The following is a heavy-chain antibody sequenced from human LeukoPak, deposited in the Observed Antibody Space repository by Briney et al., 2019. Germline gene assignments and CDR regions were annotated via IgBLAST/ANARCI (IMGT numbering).Heavy chain of an antibody. CDR3: ARDPYPPPSNGLDP. J-gene: IGHJ5*02. V-gene: IGHV3-74*01. CDR1: GFTLNKYW. CDR2: ITGDGSDI. Sequence: PGGSLRLSCEASGFTLNKYWMHWVRQAPGKGLVWVSRITGDGSDIAYADSVKGRFTVSRDDAKNILFLQMTSLRVEDTAIYYCARDPYPPPSNGLDPWGKETLVPVSS.